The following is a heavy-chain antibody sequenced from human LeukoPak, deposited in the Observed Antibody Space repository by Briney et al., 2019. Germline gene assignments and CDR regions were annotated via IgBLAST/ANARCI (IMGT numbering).Heavy chain of an antibody. CDR1: GGTFSSYA. J-gene: IGHJ6*02. V-gene: IGHV1-69*01. CDR2: IIPIFGTA. Sequence: SVKVSRKASGGTFSSYAISWVRQAPGQGLEWMGGIIPIFGTANYAQKFQGRVTITADESTSTAYMELSSLRSEDTAVYYCARDGYCSGGSCYSNYYGMDVWGQGTTVTVSS. CDR3: ARDGYCSGGSCYSNYYGMDV. D-gene: IGHD2-15*01.